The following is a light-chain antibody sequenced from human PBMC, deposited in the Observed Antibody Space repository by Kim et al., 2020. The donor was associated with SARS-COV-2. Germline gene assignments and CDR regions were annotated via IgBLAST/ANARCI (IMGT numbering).Light chain of an antibody. CDR2: KAF. CDR1: QSVQSW. Sequence: PPSVGTTVTITCRASQSVQSWLAWYQQKPGQVPRLLIEKAFNLQYGVPARFRGSTSGTDFTLTITALQPDDFATYYCQQYHTHSTFGQGTKVDIK. V-gene: IGKV1-5*03. J-gene: IGKJ1*01. CDR3: QQYHTHST.